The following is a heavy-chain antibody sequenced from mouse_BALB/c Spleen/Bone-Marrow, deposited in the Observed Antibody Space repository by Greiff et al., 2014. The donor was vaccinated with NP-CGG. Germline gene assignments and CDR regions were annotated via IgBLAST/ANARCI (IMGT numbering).Heavy chain of an antibody. D-gene: IGHD4-1*01. CDR2: INPNNGGT. CDR3: TRGRTWDFDY. J-gene: IGHJ2*01. Sequence: VQLQQSGAELVKPGTSVKLSCKASGYTFTTYYMYWVKQRPGQGLEWIGEINPNNGGTNFKEKFKGKATLTVDKSSGTAYMQLSSLTSEDSAVYYCTRGRTWDFDYWGQGTTLTVSS. V-gene: IGHV1S81*02. CDR1: GYTFTTYY.